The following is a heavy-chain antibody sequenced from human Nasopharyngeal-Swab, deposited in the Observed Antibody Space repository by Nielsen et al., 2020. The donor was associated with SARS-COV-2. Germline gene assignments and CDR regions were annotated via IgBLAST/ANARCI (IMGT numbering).Heavy chain of an antibody. CDR3: ARGLSGIVPAPILGLGPYYYYYYMDV. Sequence: REAPGKGPEWIAEIYHSGSTNYNPSLKSRVTLSVDTSMNQVSLEVSSVTAADTAVYYCARGLSGIVPAPILGLGPYYYYYYMDVWGKGTTVTVSS. D-gene: IGHD2-2*01. J-gene: IGHJ6*03. V-gene: IGHV4-34*01. CDR2: IYHSGST.